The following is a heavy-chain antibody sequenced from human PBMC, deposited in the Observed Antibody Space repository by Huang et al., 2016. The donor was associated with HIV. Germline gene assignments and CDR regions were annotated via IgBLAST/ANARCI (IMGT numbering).Heavy chain of an antibody. CDR2: IYYSGST. Sequence: QLQLQESGPGLVKPSETLSLPCTVSGGSIRSVNYYWEWIGCIYYSGSTYSNPSLKRRVTITVDTSKNHFSLRMRSVTAADTAVYYCARLPGSITMIRGVITDPYWGQGTLVTVSS. V-gene: IGHV4-39*02. J-gene: IGHJ4*02. CDR1: GGSIRSVNYY. CDR3: ARLPGSITMIRGVITDPY. D-gene: IGHD3-10*01.